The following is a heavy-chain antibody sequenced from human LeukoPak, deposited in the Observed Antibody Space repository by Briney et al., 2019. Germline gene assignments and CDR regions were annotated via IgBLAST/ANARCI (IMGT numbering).Heavy chain of an antibody. CDR3: ARDRARSYYYDSSGYYSPFDY. CDR2: ISSSSSYI. J-gene: IGHJ4*02. Sequence: GGSLRLSCAASGFTFSSYSMNWVRQAPGKGLEWVSSISSSSSYIYYADSVKGRFTISRDNAKNSLYLQMNSLRAEDTAVYYCARDRARSYYYDSSGYYSPFDYWGQGTLVTVSS. CDR1: GFTFSSYS. V-gene: IGHV3-21*01. D-gene: IGHD3-22*01.